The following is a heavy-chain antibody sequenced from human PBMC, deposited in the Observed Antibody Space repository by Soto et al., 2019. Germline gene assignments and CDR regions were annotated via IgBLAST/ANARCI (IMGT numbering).Heavy chain of an antibody. Sequence: SETLSLTCAIYGGSFSDYYWSWIRQPPGKGLEWIGEINHSGSTNYNPSLKSRVTMSVDTSKNQFSLRLNSVTAADTAVYYCARGADTALVRGYNWFDPWGQGTLVTVSS. CDR2: INHSGST. J-gene: IGHJ5*02. CDR1: GGSFSDYY. D-gene: IGHD5-18*01. CDR3: ARGADTALVRGYNWFDP. V-gene: IGHV4-34*01.